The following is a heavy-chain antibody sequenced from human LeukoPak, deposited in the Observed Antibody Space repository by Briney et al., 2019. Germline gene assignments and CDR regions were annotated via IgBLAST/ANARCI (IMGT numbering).Heavy chain of an antibody. CDR2: ISSNGGST. Sequence: PGGSLRLSCAASGFTFSSYAMHWVRQAPGKGLEFVSAISSNGGSTYYANSVKGRFTISRDDSKNTVHLQMNNLGAEDTAVYYCARGGSNDWSKSLNDAFEIWGQGTMVTVSS. J-gene: IGHJ3*02. CDR1: GFTFSSYA. CDR3: ARGGSNDWSKSLNDAFEI. V-gene: IGHV3-64*01. D-gene: IGHD6-19*01.